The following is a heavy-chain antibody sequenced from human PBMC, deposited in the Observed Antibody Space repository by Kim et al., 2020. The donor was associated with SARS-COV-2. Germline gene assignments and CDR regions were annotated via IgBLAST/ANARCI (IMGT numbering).Heavy chain of an antibody. Sequence: YADSVRGRFTTSRDNSKNTLYLQMNSLRVENTAVYYCAKSGRVGTYYFDYWGQGTLVTVSS. D-gene: IGHD3-10*01. CDR3: AKSGRVGTYYFDY. J-gene: IGHJ4*02. V-gene: IGHV3-23*01.